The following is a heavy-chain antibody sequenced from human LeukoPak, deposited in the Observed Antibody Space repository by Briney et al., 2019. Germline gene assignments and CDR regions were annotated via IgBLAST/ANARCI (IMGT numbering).Heavy chain of an antibody. CDR2: ISYDGSNK. V-gene: IGHV3-30*04. J-gene: IGHJ6*03. CDR3: ARDTYYDFWSGYYTGILYYMDV. CDR1: GFTFSSYA. Sequence: PGGSLRLSCAASGFTFSSYAMHWVRQAPGKGLEWVAVISYDGSNKYYADSVKGRFTISRDNSKNTLYLQMNSLRAEDTAVYYCARDTYYDFWSGYYTGILYYMDVRGKGTTVTVSS. D-gene: IGHD3-3*01.